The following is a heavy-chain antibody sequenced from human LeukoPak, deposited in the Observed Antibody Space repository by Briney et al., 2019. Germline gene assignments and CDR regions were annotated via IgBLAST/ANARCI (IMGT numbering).Heavy chain of an antibody. D-gene: IGHD4-17*01. CDR1: GFTFSRYA. J-gene: IGHJ6*02. V-gene: IGHV3-30*18. CDR2: TSSEGSGK. Sequence: GGSLRLSCAASGFTFSRYAMHWVRQAPGKGLEWVAVTSSEGSGKHYADSVKGRFTISRDNSKNTLYLQMNGLRAEDTGAYYCAKEGANGDYVYYYYGMDVWGQGTTVTVSS. CDR3: AKEGANGDYVYYYYGMDV.